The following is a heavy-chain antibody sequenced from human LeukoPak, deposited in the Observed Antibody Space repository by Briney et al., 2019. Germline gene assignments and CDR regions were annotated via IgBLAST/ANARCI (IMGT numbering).Heavy chain of an antibody. CDR1: RFTLRRNY. Sequence: GGSLRLSCVASRFTLRRNYMSWVRPAPGKGLEWVSVIYSGGSTYYADSVKGRFTISRDNYKNTLYLQMNSLRAEDMAVYYCARQAWLEGGVITWGQGTLVTVSS. D-gene: IGHD3-10*01. V-gene: IGHV3-53*01. J-gene: IGHJ5*02. CDR3: ARQAWLEGGVIT. CDR2: IYSGGST.